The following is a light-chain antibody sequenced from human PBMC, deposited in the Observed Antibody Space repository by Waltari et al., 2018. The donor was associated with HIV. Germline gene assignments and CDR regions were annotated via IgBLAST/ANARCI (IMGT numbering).Light chain of an antibody. CDR3: QSWGAGGV. V-gene: IGLV4-69*01. Sequence: QLVLTQSPSASPSLGDSVKLTCTLDSGHIPYAIAWLQHRPEKGPRFLMKINSDDSNYKGDDTHERFSGSSSGAESFLIISRVQSDDEADYYWQSWGAGGVFGGGTKLTVL. CDR1: SGHIPYA. CDR2: INSDDSN. J-gene: IGLJ3*02.